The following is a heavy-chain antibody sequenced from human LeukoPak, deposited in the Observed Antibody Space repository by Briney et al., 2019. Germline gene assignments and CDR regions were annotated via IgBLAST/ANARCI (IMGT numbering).Heavy chain of an antibody. CDR3: ARDRVPEGFDY. D-gene: IGHD2-2*01. J-gene: IGHJ4*02. Sequence: SETLSLTCTVSGGSISSYYWTWIRQPPGKGLEWIGYIYYSGSINYNPSLKSRVTISVDTSKNQFSLKLSSVTAADTAVYYCARDRVPEGFDYWGQGTLVTVSS. CDR2: IYYSGSI. CDR1: GGSISSYY. V-gene: IGHV4-59*01.